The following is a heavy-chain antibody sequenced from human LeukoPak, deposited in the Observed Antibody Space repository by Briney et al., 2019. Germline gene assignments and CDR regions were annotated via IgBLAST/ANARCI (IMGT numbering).Heavy chain of an antibody. D-gene: IGHD2-15*01. CDR2: ISGSGGST. V-gene: IGHV3-23*01. Sequence: PGGSLRLSCAASGFTFSSYGMSWVRQAPGKGLEWVSAISGSGGSTYYADSVKGRFTISRDNSKNTLYLQMNSLRAEDTAVYYCAKDSRVVAAMRYYYYMDVWGKGTTVTISS. J-gene: IGHJ6*03. CDR3: AKDSRVVAAMRYYYYMDV. CDR1: GFTFSSYG.